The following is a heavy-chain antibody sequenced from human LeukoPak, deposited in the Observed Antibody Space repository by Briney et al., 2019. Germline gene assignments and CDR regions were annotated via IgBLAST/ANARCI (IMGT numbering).Heavy chain of an antibody. V-gene: IGHV3-30*18. J-gene: IGHJ4*02. CDR2: ISYDGSNK. D-gene: IGHD3-10*01. CDR1: GFTFSSYG. CDR3: AKDRHDYGSGSYYRGDDY. Sequence: GGSLRLSCAASGFTFSSYGMHWVRQAPGKGLEWVAVISYDGSNKYYADSVKGRFTISRDNSKNTLYLQMNSLRTEDTAVYYCAKDRHDYGSGSYYRGDDYWGQGTLATVSS.